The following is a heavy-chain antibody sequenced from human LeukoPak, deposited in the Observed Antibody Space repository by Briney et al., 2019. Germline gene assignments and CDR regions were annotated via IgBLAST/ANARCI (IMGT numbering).Heavy chain of an antibody. J-gene: IGHJ4*02. Sequence: PEGSLRLSCAASGFTFSRFGMNWVRQAPGKGLDCVSAISGSGGTTYYADSVKGRFTISTDNTKNTLYLQMNSLRAEDTAVYYCTKEIVGVTEGGYWGQGTLVTVSS. V-gene: IGHV3-23*01. CDR1: GFTFSRFG. CDR2: ISGSGGTT. CDR3: TKEIVGVTEGGY. D-gene: IGHD1-26*01.